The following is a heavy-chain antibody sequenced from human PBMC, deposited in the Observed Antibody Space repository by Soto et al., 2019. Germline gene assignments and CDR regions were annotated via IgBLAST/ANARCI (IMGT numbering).Heavy chain of an antibody. CDR3: ASGYCTTTSCFYGMDV. V-gene: IGHV3-30-3*01. Sequence: SLRLSCAGSGFTFSRNVMHWVRQAPGKGLEWVAFISYDGSNKYYADSVKGRFSISRDNSKNTLYLHMNSLRPEDTSVYYCASGYCTTTSCFYGMDVWGQGTTVTVSS. CDR1: GFTFSRNV. D-gene: IGHD2-2*01. J-gene: IGHJ6*02. CDR2: ISYDGSNK.